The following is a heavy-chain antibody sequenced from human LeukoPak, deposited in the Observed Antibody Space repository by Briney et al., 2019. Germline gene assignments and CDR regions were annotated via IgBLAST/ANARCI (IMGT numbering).Heavy chain of an antibody. CDR1: RFTFTTYA. CDR3: AGGIALYYFDY. Sequence: PGGSLRLSCAASRFTFTTYAMHWVRQAPGKGLEWVSGILGSGGSTYFADSVKGLFTISRDNSKNTVYLQMNSLRVEDTAMYFCAGGIALYYFDYWGLGTLITVSS. CDR2: ILGSGGST. D-gene: IGHD3-16*01. J-gene: IGHJ4*02. V-gene: IGHV3-23*01.